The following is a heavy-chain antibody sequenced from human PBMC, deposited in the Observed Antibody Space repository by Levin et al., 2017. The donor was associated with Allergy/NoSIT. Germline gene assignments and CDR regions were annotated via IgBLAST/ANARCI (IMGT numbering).Heavy chain of an antibody. CDR1: GFTFSSYG. V-gene: IGHV3-30*18. D-gene: IGHD3-22*01. CDR2: ISYDGSNK. J-gene: IGHJ4*02. CDR3: AKDLDSSGYALGY. Sequence: GGSLRLSCAASGFTFSSYGMHWVRQAPGKGLEWVAVISYDGSNKYYADSVKGRFTISRDNSKNTLYLQMNSLRAEDTAVYYCAKDLDSSGYALGYWGQGTLVTVSS.